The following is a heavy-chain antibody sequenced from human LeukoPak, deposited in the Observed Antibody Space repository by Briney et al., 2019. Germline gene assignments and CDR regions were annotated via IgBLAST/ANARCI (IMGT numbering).Heavy chain of an antibody. V-gene: IGHV4-59*11. Sequence: SETLSLTCTVSGGSISSHYWSWIRQPPGKGLEWIGYISYSGSTNYKPSLKSRVTMSVDTSKNQCSLKLSSVTAADTAVYYCTRDRRDGYNYVDIWGQGTLVTVSS. CDR3: TRDRRDGYNYVDI. CDR1: GGSISSHY. D-gene: IGHD5-24*01. J-gene: IGHJ4*02. CDR2: ISYSGST.